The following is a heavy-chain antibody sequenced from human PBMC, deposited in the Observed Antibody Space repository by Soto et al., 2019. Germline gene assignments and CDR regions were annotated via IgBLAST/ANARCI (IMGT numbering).Heavy chain of an antibody. Sequence: GGSLRLSCAASGFTFSSYAMHWVRQAPGKGLEWGADKSYDGSNKYYADSVKGRFTISRDNSKNTLYLQMNSLRAEDTAVYYCAREWVDTAMVTGYYYGMDVWGQGTTVTVSS. CDR3: AREWVDTAMVTGYYYGMDV. CDR1: GFTFSSYA. CDR2: KSYDGSNK. V-gene: IGHV3-30-3*01. D-gene: IGHD5-18*01. J-gene: IGHJ6*02.